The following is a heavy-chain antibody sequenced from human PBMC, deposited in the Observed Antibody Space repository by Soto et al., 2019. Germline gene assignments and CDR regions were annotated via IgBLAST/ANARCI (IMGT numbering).Heavy chain of an antibody. CDR1: GFTFSSYS. CDR2: ISSSSGTI. V-gene: IGHV3-48*01. CDR3: ARVRSGYSYGIFDI. Sequence: PGGSLRLSCAASGFTFSSYSMNWVRQAPGKGLEWVSYISSSSGTIYYADSVRGRFTISRDNAKNSLYLQMNSLRAEDTAVYYCARVRSGYSYGIFDIWGRGTMVTVSS. D-gene: IGHD5-18*01. J-gene: IGHJ3*02.